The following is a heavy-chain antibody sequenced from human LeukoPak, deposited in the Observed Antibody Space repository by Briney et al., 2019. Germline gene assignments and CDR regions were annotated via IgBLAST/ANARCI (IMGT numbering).Heavy chain of an antibody. V-gene: IGHV4-39*01. Sequence: SETLSLTCTVSGGSISGSSYYWGWIRQPPGKGLEWIGSIYYSGSTYYNPSLKSRVTISVDTSKNQSSLKLSSVTAADTAVYYCARGVGATPHNWFDPWGQGTLVTVSS. CDR2: IYYSGST. J-gene: IGHJ5*02. D-gene: IGHD1-26*01. CDR3: ARGVGATPHNWFDP. CDR1: GGSISGSSYY.